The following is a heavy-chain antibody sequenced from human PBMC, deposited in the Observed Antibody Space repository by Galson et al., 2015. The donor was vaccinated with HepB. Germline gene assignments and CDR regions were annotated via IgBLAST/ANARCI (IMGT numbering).Heavy chain of an antibody. CDR1: GYTFTAYY. D-gene: IGHD3-22*01. CDR3: ALRNDYYDSRGSLDF. Sequence: SVKVSCKASGYTFTAYYMHWVRQAPGQGLEWMAWINPDSGGTHFAQKFQGRVTVTRDTSISTVYMELYGLRSDDTAVYFCALRNDYYDSRGSLDFWGRGSLVTVSS. CDR2: INPDSGGT. V-gene: IGHV1-2*02. J-gene: IGHJ4*02.